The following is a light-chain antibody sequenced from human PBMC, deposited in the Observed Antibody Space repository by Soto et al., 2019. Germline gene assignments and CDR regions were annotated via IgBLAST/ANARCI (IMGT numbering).Light chain of an antibody. CDR3: QQSYSSPPT. J-gene: IGKJ1*01. CDR1: QSIGSW. Sequence: DIQMTQSPSTLSASVGDRFTITCRASQSIGSWLAWYQQKPGKAPRLLIYDASSLESGVPSRFSGSGFGTEFTLTISSLQPEDFATYYCQQSYSSPPTFGQGTKVDI. CDR2: DAS. V-gene: IGKV1-5*01.